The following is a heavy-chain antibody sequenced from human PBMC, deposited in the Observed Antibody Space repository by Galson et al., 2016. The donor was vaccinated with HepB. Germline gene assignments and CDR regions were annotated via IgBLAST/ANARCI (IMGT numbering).Heavy chain of an antibody. J-gene: IGHJ6*02. V-gene: IGHV3-9*01. D-gene: IGHD3-3*01. CDR1: GFTFDGYA. Sequence: SLRLSCAASGFTFDGYAMHWVRQAPGKGLEWVSGITWNSGFIAYADSVKGRFTISRDNAKNSLYLQMNSLRHEDTALYYCAKDNSVTIFGGARGMDVWGQGTTVTVSS. CDR2: ITWNSGFI. CDR3: AKDNSVTIFGGARGMDV.